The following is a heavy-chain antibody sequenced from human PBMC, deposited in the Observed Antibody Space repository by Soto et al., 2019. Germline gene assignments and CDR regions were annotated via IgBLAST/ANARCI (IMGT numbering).Heavy chain of an antibody. D-gene: IGHD3-10*01. CDR1: GGSISSYY. J-gene: IGHJ5*02. V-gene: IGHV4-59*01. Sequence: QVLLQESGPGLVKPSETLSLTCTVSGGSISSYYWNWIRQPPGKGLEWIGYIHYSGSTNYNPSLKSRVTISVDKSKHQSSLKLSSVTAADTAVYYCATGRFSAMVRGVIMFDPWGQGTLVTVSS. CDR2: IHYSGST. CDR3: ATGRFSAMVRGVIMFDP.